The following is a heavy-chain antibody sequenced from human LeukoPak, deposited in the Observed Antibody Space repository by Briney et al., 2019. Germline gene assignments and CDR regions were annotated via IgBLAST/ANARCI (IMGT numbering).Heavy chain of an antibody. CDR1: GGSISSSSHY. CDR3: ARAHRYYDILTGYSPPYYFDY. V-gene: IGHV4-39*07. J-gene: IGHJ4*02. CDR2: IYYSGST. D-gene: IGHD3-9*01. Sequence: SETLSLTCTVSGGSISSSSHYWGWIRQPPGKGLEWIGSIYYSGSTYYNPSLKSRVTISVDTSKNQFSLKLSSVTAADTAVYYCARAHRYYDILTGYSPPYYFDYWGQGTLVTVSS.